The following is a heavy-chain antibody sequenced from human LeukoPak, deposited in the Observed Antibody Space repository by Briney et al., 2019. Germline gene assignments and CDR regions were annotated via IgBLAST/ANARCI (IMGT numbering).Heavy chain of an antibody. CDR2: ISGSGRTM. Sequence: GGSLRLSCAASGFTFSSYEMNWVRQAPGKGLEWVSYISGSGRTMSYADSVKGRFTISRDNAKNSLYLQMNSLRVEDTAVYHCARGGLYGYDVFDYRGQGTLVTVSS. V-gene: IGHV3-48*03. CDR3: ARGGLYGYDVFDY. CDR1: GFTFSSYE. J-gene: IGHJ4*02. D-gene: IGHD5-12*01.